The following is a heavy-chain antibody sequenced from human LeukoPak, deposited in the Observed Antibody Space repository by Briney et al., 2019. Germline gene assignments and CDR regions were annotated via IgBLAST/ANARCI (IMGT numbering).Heavy chain of an antibody. CDR2: IYYSGST. J-gene: IGHJ5*02. Sequence: SETLSLTCTVSGGSISSYYWSWIRQPPGKGLEWIWYIYYSGSTNYNPSLKSRVTISVDTSKNQFSLKLSSVTAADTAVYYCARGGYDFWSGYTNWFDPWGQGTLVTVSS. CDR3: ARGGYDFWSGYTNWFDP. V-gene: IGHV4-59*01. CDR1: GGSISSYY. D-gene: IGHD3-3*01.